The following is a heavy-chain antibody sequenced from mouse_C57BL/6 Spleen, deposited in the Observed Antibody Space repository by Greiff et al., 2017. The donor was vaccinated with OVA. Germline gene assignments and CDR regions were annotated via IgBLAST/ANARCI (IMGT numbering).Heavy chain of an antibody. CDR3: ARDEDYYGSSPWYFDV. Sequence: ESGPGLVKPSQSLSLTCSVTGYSITSGYYWNWIRQFPGNKLEWMGYISYDGSNNYNPSLKNRISITRDTSKNQFFLKLNSVTTEDTATYYCARDEDYYGSSPWYFDVWGTGTTVTVSS. CDR2: ISYDGSN. D-gene: IGHD1-1*01. CDR1: GYSITSGYY. V-gene: IGHV3-6*01. J-gene: IGHJ1*03.